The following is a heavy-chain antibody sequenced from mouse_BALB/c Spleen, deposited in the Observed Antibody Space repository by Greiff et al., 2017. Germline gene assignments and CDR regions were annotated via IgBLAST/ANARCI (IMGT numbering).Heavy chain of an antibody. J-gene: IGHJ3*01. CDR3: ASYYDYDGFAY. CDR2: IWAGGST. V-gene: IGHV2-9*02. CDR1: GFSLTSYG. Sequence: VQLVESGPGLVAPSQSLSITCTVSGFSLTSYGVHWVRQPPGKGLEWLGVIWAGGSTNYNSALMSRLSISKDNSKSQVFLKMNSLQTDDTAMYYCASYYDYDGFAYWGQGTLVTVSA. D-gene: IGHD2-4*01.